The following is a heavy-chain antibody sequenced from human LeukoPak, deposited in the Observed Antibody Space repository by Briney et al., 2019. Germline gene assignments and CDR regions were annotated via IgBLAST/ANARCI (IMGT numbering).Heavy chain of an antibody. CDR1: GFTFTNYW. J-gene: IGHJ4*02. Sequence: GSLRLSCAASGFTFTNYWMHWVRKAPGMGLVWVSRLPPDELGIIYADSVKGRFTVSRDNAKNTVYLQMNNLRVDDTAMYYCVGTIASRGSEYWGQGALVTVSS. D-gene: IGHD6-6*01. V-gene: IGHV3-74*01. CDR3: VGTIASRGSEY. CDR2: LPPDELGI.